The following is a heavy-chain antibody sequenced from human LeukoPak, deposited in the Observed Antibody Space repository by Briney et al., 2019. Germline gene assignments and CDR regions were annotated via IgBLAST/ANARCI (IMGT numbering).Heavy chain of an antibody. J-gene: IGHJ4*02. Sequence: GGSLRLSCAASGFTFSSYAMSWFRQAPGKGLEWVSAISGSGGSTYYADSVKGRFTISRDNSKNTLYLQMNSLRAEETAVYYCAKSLRWGFDYWGQGTLVTVSS. CDR1: GFTFSSYA. CDR2: ISGSGGST. V-gene: IGHV3-23*01. D-gene: IGHD4-23*01. CDR3: AKSLRWGFDY.